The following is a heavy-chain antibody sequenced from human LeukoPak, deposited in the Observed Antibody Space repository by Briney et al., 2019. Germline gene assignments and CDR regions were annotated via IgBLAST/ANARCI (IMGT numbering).Heavy chain of an antibody. CDR2: IDWNSGAI. Sequence: GGSLRLSCAASGFTFDDYGIHWVRQAPGKGLEWVSGIDWNSGAIGYADSVKGRFTISRDNAKNSLYLQMNSLRAEDTALYYCVKDGAANLYGSGAFEYWGQGTLVTVSS. V-gene: IGHV3-9*01. CDR3: VKDGAANLYGSGAFEY. D-gene: IGHD3-10*01. J-gene: IGHJ4*02. CDR1: GFTFDDYG.